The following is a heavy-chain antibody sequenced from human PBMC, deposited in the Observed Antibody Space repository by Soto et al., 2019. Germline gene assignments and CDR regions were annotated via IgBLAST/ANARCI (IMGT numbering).Heavy chain of an antibody. V-gene: IGHV1-18*01. CDR3: ARDQWGGIFGVVLPLLCHGRYYYVLSF. J-gene: IGHJ3*01. CDR1: GYTFTSYG. D-gene: IGHD3-3*01. CDR2: ISAYNGNT. Sequence: GASVKVSCKASGYTFTSYGISWVRQAPGQGLEWMGWISAYNGNTNYAQKLQGRVTMTTDTSTSTAYMELRSLRSDDTAVYYCARDQWGGIFGVVLPLLCHGRYYYVLSFWGQGT.